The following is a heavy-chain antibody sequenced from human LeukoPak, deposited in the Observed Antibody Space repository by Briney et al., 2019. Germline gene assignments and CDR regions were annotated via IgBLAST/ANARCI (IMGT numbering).Heavy chain of an antibody. CDR1: GFTFSNYA. D-gene: IGHD6-19*01. CDR2: ISATGGST. Sequence: GGSPRLSCAASGFTFSNYAMSWVRQAPGKGLEWVSTISATGGSTDYADSVKGRFTISRDNSKNTLYLQMNTLRAEDTAVYYCAKVPSAWLRPSDNWGQGTLVTVSS. J-gene: IGHJ4*02. CDR3: AKVPSAWLRPSDN. V-gene: IGHV3-23*01.